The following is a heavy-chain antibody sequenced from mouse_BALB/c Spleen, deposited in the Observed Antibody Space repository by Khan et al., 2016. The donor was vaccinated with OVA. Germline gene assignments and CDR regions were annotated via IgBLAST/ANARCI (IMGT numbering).Heavy chain of an antibody. J-gene: IGHJ3*01. CDR2: ISTNYGDA. CDR1: GYTFTDYA. Sequence: QVRLKQSGAELVRPGVSVKISCKASGYTFTDYAMHWVKQRHAKSLEWIGVISTNYGDADYNQKFQGKASMTVDRSSSTVYMELARLTSEDSAIYYCVRGGKFAYWGQGTLVTVSA. V-gene: IGHV1S137*01. CDR3: VRGGKFAY. D-gene: IGHD1-1*02.